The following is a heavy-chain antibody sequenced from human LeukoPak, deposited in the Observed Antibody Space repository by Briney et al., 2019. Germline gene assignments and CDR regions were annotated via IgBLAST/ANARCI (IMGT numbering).Heavy chain of an antibody. D-gene: IGHD4-17*01. J-gene: IGHJ3*02. CDR1: GYTFTGYY. CDR2: INPNSGGT. CDR3: ARENYGDYAPGAFDI. Sequence: ASVKVSCKASGYTFTGYYMHWVRQAPGQGLEWMGWINPNSGGTNYAQKLQGRVTMTRDTSISTAYMELSRLRSDDTAVYYCARENYGDYAPGAFDIWGQGTMVTVSS. V-gene: IGHV1-2*02.